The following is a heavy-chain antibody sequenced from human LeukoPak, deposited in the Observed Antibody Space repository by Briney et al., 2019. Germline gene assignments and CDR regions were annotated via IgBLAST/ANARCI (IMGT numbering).Heavy chain of an antibody. D-gene: IGHD3-22*01. CDR3: ARVSYYDSSGYYDYYFDY. Sequence: PSETLSLTCAVYGGSFSGYYWSWIRRPPGKGLEWIGEINHSGSTNYNPSLKSRVTISVDTSKNQFSLKLSSVTAADTAVYYCARVSYYDSSGYYDYYFDYWGQGTLVTVSS. J-gene: IGHJ4*02. CDR2: INHSGST. CDR1: GGSFSGYY. V-gene: IGHV4-34*01.